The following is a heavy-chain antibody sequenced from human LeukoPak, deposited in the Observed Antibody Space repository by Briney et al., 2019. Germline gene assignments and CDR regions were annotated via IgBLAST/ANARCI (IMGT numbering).Heavy chain of an antibody. CDR3: ARVWSGYHTPSFDY. CDR2: INHSGST. J-gene: IGHJ4*02. CDR1: GGSFSGYY. Sequence: SETLSLTCAVYGGSFSGYYWSLIRQPPGKGLEWIGEINHSGSTNYNPSLKSRVTISVDTSRNQFSLKLSSVTAADTAVYYCARVWSGYHTPSFDYWGQGTLVTVSS. V-gene: IGHV4-34*01. D-gene: IGHD3-3*01.